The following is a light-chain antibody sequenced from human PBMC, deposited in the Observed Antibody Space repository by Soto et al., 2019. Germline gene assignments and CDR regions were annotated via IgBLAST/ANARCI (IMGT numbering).Light chain of an antibody. J-gene: IGKJ1*01. V-gene: IGKV1-39*01. CDR1: QNVNRY. Sequence: IQLTQSPSSLSASVGDRFTITFRTSQNVNRYLNWYQEQPGKAPKLLIYAASILQSGVPSRFSGSGSGTDFTLAISSLQPEDFTTYYCQQSYGIPQTFGPGTKVDIK. CDR3: QQSYGIPQT. CDR2: AAS.